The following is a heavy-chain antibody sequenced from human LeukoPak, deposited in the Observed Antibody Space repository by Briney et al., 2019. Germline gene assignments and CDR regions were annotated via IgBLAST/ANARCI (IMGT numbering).Heavy chain of an antibody. CDR2: IYYSGST. V-gene: IGHV4-59*08. CDR3: ARSVYCSGGSCLYGMDV. D-gene: IGHD2-15*01. Sequence: PSETLSLTCTVSGGSISSYYWSWIRQPPEKGLEWIGYIYYSGSTNYNPSLKSRVTISVDTSKNQFSLKLSSVTAADTAVYYCARSVYCSGGSCLYGMDVWGQGTTVTVSS. J-gene: IGHJ6*02. CDR1: GGSISSYY.